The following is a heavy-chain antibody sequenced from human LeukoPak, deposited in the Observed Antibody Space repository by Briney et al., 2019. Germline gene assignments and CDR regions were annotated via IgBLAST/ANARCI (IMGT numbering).Heavy chain of an antibody. V-gene: IGHV1-2*02. CDR3: ARDPEMATVSNWFDP. J-gene: IGHJ5*02. D-gene: IGHD5-24*01. CDR1: GYTFTGYY. Sequence: ASVKVSCKASGYTFTGYYMHWVRQAPGQGLEWMGWVNPNSGGTNYAQKFQGSVTMTRDTSISTAYMELSRLRSDDTAVYYCARDPEMATVSNWFDPWGQGTLVTVSS. CDR2: VNPNSGGT.